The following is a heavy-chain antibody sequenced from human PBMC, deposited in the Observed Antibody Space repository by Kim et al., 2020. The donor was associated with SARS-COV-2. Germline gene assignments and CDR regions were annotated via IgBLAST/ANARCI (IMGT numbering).Heavy chain of an antibody. CDR2: IIPILGIA. CDR1: GGTFSSYA. D-gene: IGHD2-21*02. Sequence: SVKVSCKASGGTFSSYAISWVRQAPGQGLEWMGRIIPILGIANYAQKFQGRVTITADKSTSTAYMELSSLRSEDTAVYYCARDSAYCGGDCSAPVGMDVWGQGTTVTVSS. J-gene: IGHJ6*02. CDR3: ARDSAYCGGDCSAPVGMDV. V-gene: IGHV1-69*04.